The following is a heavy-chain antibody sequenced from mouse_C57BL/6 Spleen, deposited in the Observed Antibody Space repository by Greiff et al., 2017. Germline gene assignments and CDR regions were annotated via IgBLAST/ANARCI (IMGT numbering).Heavy chain of an antibody. D-gene: IGHD2-1*01. V-gene: IGHV5-17*01. CDR3: ARPGSYYGNHVWFAY. CDR1: GFTFSDYG. J-gene: IGHJ3*01. CDR2: ISSGSSTI. Sequence: EVQRVESGGGLVKPGGSLKLSCAASGFTFSDYGMHWVRQAPEKGLEWVAYISSGSSTIYYADTVQGRFTISRDNAKNTLFLQMNSLRSEDTAMYYCARPGSYYGNHVWFAYWGQGTLVTVSA.